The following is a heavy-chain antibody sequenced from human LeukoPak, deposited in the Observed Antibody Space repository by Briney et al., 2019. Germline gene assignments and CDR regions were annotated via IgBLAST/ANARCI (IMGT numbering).Heavy chain of an antibody. Sequence: ASVKVSCKASGYTFTSYAMNWVRQAPGQGLEWMGWINTNTGNPTYAQGFTGRFVFSLDTSVSTAYLQISSLKAEDTAVYYCARRVIIPLGYYYGMDVWGQGTTVTVSS. CDR1: GYTFTSYA. CDR2: INTNTGNP. J-gene: IGHJ6*02. D-gene: IGHD3-3*01. CDR3: ARRVIIPLGYYYGMDV. V-gene: IGHV7-4-1*02.